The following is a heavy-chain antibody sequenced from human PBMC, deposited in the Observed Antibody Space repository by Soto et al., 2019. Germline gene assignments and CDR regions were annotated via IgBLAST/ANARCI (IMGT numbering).Heavy chain of an antibody. V-gene: IGHV1-18*01. CDR2: ISAYNGNT. CDR1: GYTMTSYA. J-gene: IGHJ4*02. CDR3: ARDLPPEDY. Sequence: ASVKVSCKGSGYTMTSYAIGWVRQAPGQGLEWMGWISAYNGNTNYAQKLQGRVTMTTDTSTSTAYMELRSLRSDDTAVYYCARDLPPEDYWGQGTLVTSPQ.